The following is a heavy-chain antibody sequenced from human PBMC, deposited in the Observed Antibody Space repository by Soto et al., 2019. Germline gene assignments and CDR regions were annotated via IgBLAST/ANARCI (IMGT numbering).Heavy chain of an antibody. CDR1: GFTFSNAW. D-gene: IGHD2-2*01. CDR3: TTGDIVLVPAAFYYYYGMDV. V-gene: IGHV3-15*07. J-gene: IGHJ6*02. CDR2: IKSKTDGGTT. Sequence: GGPLRLSCAASGFTFSNAWMNWVRQAPGKGLEWVGRIKSKTDGGTTDYAAPVKGRFTISRDDSKNTLYLQMNSLKTEDTAVYYCTTGDIVLVPAAFYYYYGMDVWGQGTTVTVSS.